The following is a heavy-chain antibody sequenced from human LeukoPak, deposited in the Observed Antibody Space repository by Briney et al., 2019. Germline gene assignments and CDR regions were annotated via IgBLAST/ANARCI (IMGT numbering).Heavy chain of an antibody. CDR2: IIPEFDEA. V-gene: IGHV1-69*15. D-gene: IGHD5-18*01. CDR3: ASGGVTVYSYGPDY. CDR1: GGILSKWS. J-gene: IGHJ4*02. Sequence: SVKVSCKASGGILSKWSISWVRQTPGQGLEWVGTIIPEFDEAHYAQKLQGRVTISADDSATAAYMELRSLRSDDTAVYYCASGGVTVYSYGPDYWGQGTLVAVSS.